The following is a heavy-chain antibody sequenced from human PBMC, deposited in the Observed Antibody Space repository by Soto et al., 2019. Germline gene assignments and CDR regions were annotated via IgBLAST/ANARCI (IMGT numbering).Heavy chain of an antibody. V-gene: IGHV3-30*03. CDR2: ISYDGSNK. CDR3: AHILWPGSFDGFDM. D-gene: IGHD1-26*01. CDR1: GFPFRSYG. J-gene: IGHJ3*02. Sequence: QAQLVESGGGVVQPGRSLRLSCAASGFPFRSYGMHWVRQAPGKGLDWVAVISYDGSNKYYADSVKGRFTISRDNSKNTLYLQMNSLRADDTAVYYCAHILWPGSFDGFDMWGQGTMVTVSS.